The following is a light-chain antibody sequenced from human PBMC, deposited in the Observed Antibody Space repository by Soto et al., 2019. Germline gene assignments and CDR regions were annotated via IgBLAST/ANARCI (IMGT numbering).Light chain of an antibody. V-gene: IGLV2-11*01. CDR3: CSYAGTYTYV. CDR1: SNDVGSYNY. CDR2: DVS. J-gene: IGLJ1*01. Sequence: QSVLTQPRSVSGSPGQSVTISCTGTSNDVGSYNYVSWFQQRPGKAPILMIYDVSKRPSGVPDRFSGSKSGNTASLTISGLQAEDEADYYCCSYAGTYTYVFGTGTKVTVL.